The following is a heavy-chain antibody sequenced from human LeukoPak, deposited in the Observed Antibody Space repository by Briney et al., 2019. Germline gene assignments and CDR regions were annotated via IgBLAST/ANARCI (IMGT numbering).Heavy chain of an antibody. CDR2: IYHSGSP. J-gene: IGHJ4*02. CDR1: GYSISSGYY. CDR3: ARSPHARGEPSYFDY. D-gene: IGHD3-16*01. Sequence: SETLSLTCTVSGYSISSGYYWGWIRQPPGKGLEWIGSIYHSGSPYYNPSLKSRVTIPVDTSRNQFSLKLSSVTAADTAVYYCARSPHARGEPSYFDYWGQGTLVTVSS. V-gene: IGHV4-38-2*02.